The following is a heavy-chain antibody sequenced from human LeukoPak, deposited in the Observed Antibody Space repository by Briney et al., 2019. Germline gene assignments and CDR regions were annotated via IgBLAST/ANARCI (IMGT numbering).Heavy chain of an antibody. J-gene: IGHJ4*02. CDR2: VSGTSEYI. Sequence: GGSLRLSCAASGLSFSTYSMIWVRQAPGKGLEWVSSVSGTSEYIYYADSVRGRFTISRDNAKNTVYLQMNSLRAEDTAVYYCARWYSSGWYSDYWGQGTLVTVSS. D-gene: IGHD6-19*01. CDR3: ARWYSSGWYSDY. V-gene: IGHV3-21*06. CDR1: GLSFSTYS.